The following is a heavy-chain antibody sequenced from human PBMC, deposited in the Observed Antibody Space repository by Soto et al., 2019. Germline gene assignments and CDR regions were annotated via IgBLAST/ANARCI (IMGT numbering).Heavy chain of an antibody. V-gene: IGHV3-48*03. CDR2: ISSGGSTI. Sequence: GGSLRLSCAASGFTFSSYEMNWVRQAPGKGLEWVSYISSGGSTIYYADSVRGRFTISRDNAKNSLYLQMNSLRAEDTAVYYCARDDSGYPSYFHYWGQGTLVTVSS. CDR1: GFTFSSYE. CDR3: ARDDSGYPSYFHY. J-gene: IGHJ4*02. D-gene: IGHD3-16*02.